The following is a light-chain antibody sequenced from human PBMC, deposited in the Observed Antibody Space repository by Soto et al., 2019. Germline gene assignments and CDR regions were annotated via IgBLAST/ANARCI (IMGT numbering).Light chain of an antibody. V-gene: IGKV2-28*01. CDR1: QSLLHSNGYNY. CDR2: LGS. CDR3: MQALQTPWT. J-gene: IGKJ1*01. Sequence: IVMTQNPLSLSVTPGQPASISCKSSQSLLHSNGYNYLDWYLQKPGQSPQLLIYLGSNRASGVPDRFSGSGSGTDFTLKISRVEAEDVGVYYCMQALQTPWTFGQGTKVDIK.